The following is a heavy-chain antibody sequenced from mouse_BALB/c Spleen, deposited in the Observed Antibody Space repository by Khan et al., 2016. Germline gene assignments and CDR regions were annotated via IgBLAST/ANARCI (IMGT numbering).Heavy chain of an antibody. V-gene: IGHV1-80*01. D-gene: IGHD1-1*02. CDR1: GFAFSIYW. CDR3: ARGGGRGFDD. J-gene: IGHJ2*01. CDR2: IFPGDGDT. Sequence: QVQLKESGADLVRPRSSVKISCKASGFAFSIYWMNWVKQRPGQGLEWIGQIFPGDGDTDYNGKVKGKATLTADESSSTAYMQLSNLTYEDSAVYFCARGGGRGFDDWGQGTTLTVSS.